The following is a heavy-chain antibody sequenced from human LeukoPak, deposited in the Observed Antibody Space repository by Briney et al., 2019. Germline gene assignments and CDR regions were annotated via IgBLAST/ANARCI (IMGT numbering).Heavy chain of an antibody. D-gene: IGHD6-19*01. J-gene: IGHJ4*02. CDR2: IKSKTNSGTT. CDR1: GFTFNNVW. V-gene: IGHV3-15*01. Sequence: GGSLRRYCAASGFTFNNVWMSWVRQAPGKGLVWVGRIKSKTNSGTTDYTAPVKGSITISRDDSKNTLYLQMNSLKTEDPAVYYCPTEPAVAGTFDYWGQRTLVTVSS. CDR3: PTEPAVAGTFDY.